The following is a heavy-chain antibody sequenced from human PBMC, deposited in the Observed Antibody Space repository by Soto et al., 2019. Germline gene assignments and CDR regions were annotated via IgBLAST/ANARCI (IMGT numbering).Heavy chain of an antibody. CDR1: RGSFSGYY. V-gene: IGHV4-34*01. D-gene: IGHD2-8*01. CDR2: INHSGST. Sequence: LSLTCAVYRGSFSGYYWSCIRQPPGKGLEWIWEINHSGSTNXNPSPKSRVTISVDTSKNQFSLKLSSVTDADTAVYYCATVLRDYGMDVWGQGTTVTVSS. J-gene: IGHJ6*02. CDR3: ATVLRDYGMDV.